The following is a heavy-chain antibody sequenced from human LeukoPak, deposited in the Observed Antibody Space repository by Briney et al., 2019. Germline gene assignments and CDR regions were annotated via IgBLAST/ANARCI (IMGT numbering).Heavy chain of an antibody. CDR3: ARLQGNYFDY. Sequence: PSETLSLTCAVSGGSISSSNWWSWVRQPPGKGLEWIGEVYHSGSTNNNPSLKSRVTISIDKSKHQFSLKLTSVTAADTAVYYCARLQGNYFDYWGQGTLVTVSS. CDR2: VYHSGST. J-gene: IGHJ4*02. CDR1: GGSISSSNW. V-gene: IGHV4-4*02.